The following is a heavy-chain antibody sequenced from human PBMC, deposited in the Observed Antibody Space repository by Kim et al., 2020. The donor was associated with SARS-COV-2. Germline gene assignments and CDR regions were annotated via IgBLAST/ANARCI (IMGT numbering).Heavy chain of an antibody. CDR2: ISYDGSNK. V-gene: IGHV3-33*05. CDR1: GFTFSSYG. D-gene: IGHD3-10*01. Sequence: GGSLRLSCAASGFTFSSYGMHWVRQAPGKGLEWVAVISYDGSNKYYADSVKGRFTISRDNSKNTLYLQMNSLRAEDTAVYYCARPGGEWFGELFDYWGQGTLVTVSS. J-gene: IGHJ4*02. CDR3: ARPGGEWFGELFDY.